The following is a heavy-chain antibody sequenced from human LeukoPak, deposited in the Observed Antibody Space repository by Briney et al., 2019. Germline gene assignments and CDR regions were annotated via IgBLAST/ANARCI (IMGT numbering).Heavy chain of an antibody. CDR2: ISSSGSTI. Sequence: GGSLRLSCAASGFTFSSHEMNWVRQAPGKGLEWVSYISSSGSTIYYADSVKGRFTISRDNAKNSLYLQMNSLRAEDTAVYYCARWRIAALAFDYWGQGTLVTVSS. D-gene: IGHD6-6*01. CDR3: ARWRIAALAFDY. CDR1: GFTFSSHE. J-gene: IGHJ4*02. V-gene: IGHV3-48*03.